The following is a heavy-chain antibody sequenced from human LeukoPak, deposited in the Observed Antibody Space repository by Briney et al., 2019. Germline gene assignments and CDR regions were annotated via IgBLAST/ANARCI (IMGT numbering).Heavy chain of an antibody. V-gene: IGHV3-23*01. CDR1: GFTFSSYA. Sequence: PGGSLRLSCAASGFTFSSYAMSWVRQAPGKGLEGVSDLSGSGGSTYYADSVKGRFTISRDNSKNTLYLQMNSLRAEDTAVYYCANVGANYYYYYGMDVWGQGTTVTVSS. CDR2: LSGSGGST. CDR3: ANVGANYYYYYGMDV. J-gene: IGHJ6*02. D-gene: IGHD1-26*01.